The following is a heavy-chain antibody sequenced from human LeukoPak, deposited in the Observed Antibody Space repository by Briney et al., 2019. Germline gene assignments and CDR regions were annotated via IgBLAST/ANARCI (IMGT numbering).Heavy chain of an antibody. V-gene: IGHV3-30*03. CDR1: GFTFSRHG. CDR3: ARDRAWNYFDY. J-gene: IGHJ4*02. Sequence: GGSLRLSCAPSGFTFSRHGMHRVRQAPGKGLEWVAIISNDGSRKYYAHSVEGRFTISRDDSKNTLYLQMDSLRAEDTAVYYCARDRAWNYFDYWGQGTLVTVSS. D-gene: IGHD3-3*01. CDR2: ISNDGSRK.